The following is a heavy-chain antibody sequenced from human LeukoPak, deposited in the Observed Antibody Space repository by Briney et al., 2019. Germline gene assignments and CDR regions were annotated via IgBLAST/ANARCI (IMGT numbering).Heavy chain of an antibody. Sequence: ASVTVSCKASGYTFTSYGISWVRQAPGQGLEWMGWISAYNGNTNYAQKLQGRVTITTDTSTSTAYMELRSLRSDDTAVYYCARRVVAATHNWFDHWGQGTLVTVSS. V-gene: IGHV1-18*01. CDR3: ARRVVAATHNWFDH. J-gene: IGHJ5*02. D-gene: IGHD2-15*01. CDR2: ISAYNGNT. CDR1: GYTFTSYG.